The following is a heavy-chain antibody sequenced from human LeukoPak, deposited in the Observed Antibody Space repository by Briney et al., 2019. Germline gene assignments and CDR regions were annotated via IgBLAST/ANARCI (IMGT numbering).Heavy chain of an antibody. CDR3: ARAFYSSSWYHKEDFFDY. CDR2: IYHSGST. CDR1: GGSISSSSYY. J-gene: IGHJ4*02. D-gene: IGHD6-13*01. Sequence: PSETLSLTCTVSGGSISSSSYYWGWIRQPPGKGLEWIGSIYHSGSTYYNPSLKSRVTISVDTSKNQFSLKLSSVTAADTAVFYCARAFYSSSWYHKEDFFDYWGQGTLVTVSS. V-gene: IGHV4-39*07.